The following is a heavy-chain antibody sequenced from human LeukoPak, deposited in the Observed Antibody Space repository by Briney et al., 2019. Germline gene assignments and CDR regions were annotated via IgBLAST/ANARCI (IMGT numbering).Heavy chain of an antibody. Sequence: SVKVSCKASGGTFSSYAISWVRQAPGQGLEWMGRIIPIFGTANYAQKFQGRVTITTDESTSTAYMELSSLRSEGTAVYYCARVRDITTHYYFDYWGQGTLVTVSS. CDR3: ARVRDITTHYYFDY. D-gene: IGHD3-3*01. CDR2: IIPIFGTA. J-gene: IGHJ4*02. V-gene: IGHV1-69*05. CDR1: GGTFSSYA.